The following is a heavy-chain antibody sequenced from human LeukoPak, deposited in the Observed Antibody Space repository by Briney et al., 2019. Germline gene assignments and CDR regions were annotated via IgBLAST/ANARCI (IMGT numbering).Heavy chain of an antibody. D-gene: IGHD2-15*01. Sequence: GGSLRLSCAASGFTFSSYSMNWVRQAPGKGLEWVSSISSSSSYIYYADSVKGRFTISRDNAKNSLYLQMNSLRAEDTAVYYCARDVEGFYYYGVDVWGKGTTVTVSS. J-gene: IGHJ6*04. V-gene: IGHV3-21*01. CDR2: ISSSSSYI. CDR1: GFTFSSYS. CDR3: ARDVEGFYYYGVDV.